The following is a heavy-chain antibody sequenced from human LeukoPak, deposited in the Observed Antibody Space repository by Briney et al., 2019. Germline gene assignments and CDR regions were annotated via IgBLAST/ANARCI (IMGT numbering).Heavy chain of an antibody. CDR2: IYYSGST. V-gene: IGHV4-59*12. J-gene: IGHJ5*02. Sequence: SETLSLTCTVSGGSISSYYWSWIRQPPGKGLEWIGYIYYSGSTNYNPSLKSRVTISVDTSKNQFSLKLSSVTAADTAVYYCARDQAAAGTNWFDPWGQGTLVTVSS. CDR1: GGSISSYY. CDR3: ARDQAAAGTNWFDP. D-gene: IGHD6-13*01.